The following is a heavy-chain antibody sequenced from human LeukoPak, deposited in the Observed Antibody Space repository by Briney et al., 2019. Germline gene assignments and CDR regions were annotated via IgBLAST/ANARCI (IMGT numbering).Heavy chain of an antibody. CDR2: INHSGST. Sequence: SETLSLTCAVYGGSFSGYYWSWIRQPPGKGLEWIGEINHSGSTNYNPSLKSRVTIPVDTSKNQFSLKLSSVTAADTAVYYCASYDFWSGYYYWGQGTLVTVSS. J-gene: IGHJ4*02. CDR1: GGSFSGYY. D-gene: IGHD3-3*01. CDR3: ASYDFWSGYYY. V-gene: IGHV4-34*01.